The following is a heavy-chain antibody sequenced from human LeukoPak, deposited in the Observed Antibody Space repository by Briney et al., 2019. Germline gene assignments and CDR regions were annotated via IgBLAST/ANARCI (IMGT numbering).Heavy chain of an antibody. D-gene: IGHD2-15*01. V-gene: IGHV3-23*01. CDR1: GFTFSSYA. CDR2: ISGSGGST. CDR3: AKVGCSGGSCSRYFDY. J-gene: IGHJ4*02. Sequence: GGSLRLSCAASGFTFSSYAMSWVRQAPGEGLEWVSPISGSGGSTYYADSVKGRFTISRDTSKNTLYLQMNSLRAEDTAVYYCAKVGCSGGSCSRYFDYWGQGTLVTVSS.